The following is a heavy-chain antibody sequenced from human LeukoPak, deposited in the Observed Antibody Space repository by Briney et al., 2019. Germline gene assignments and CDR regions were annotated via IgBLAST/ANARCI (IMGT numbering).Heavy chain of an antibody. Sequence: ASVKVSCKASGYTFTSYDINWVRQATGQGLEWMGWMNPNSGNTGYAQKFRGRVTMTRNTSISTAYMELSSLRSEDTAVYYCAILGYCSGGSCYWEVGYWGQGTLVTVSS. V-gene: IGHV1-8*01. CDR1: GYTFTSYD. CDR3: AILGYCSGGSCYWEVGY. J-gene: IGHJ4*02. D-gene: IGHD2-15*01. CDR2: MNPNSGNT.